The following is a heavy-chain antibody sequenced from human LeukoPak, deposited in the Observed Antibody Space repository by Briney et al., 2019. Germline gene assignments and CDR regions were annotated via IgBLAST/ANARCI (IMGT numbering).Heavy chain of an antibody. CDR2: IIPIFGTA. D-gene: IGHD3-9*01. J-gene: IGHJ4*02. CDR1: GGTFSSYA. CDR3: AREENDILTGYYHA. V-gene: IGHV1-69*05. Sequence: SVKVSCKASGGTFSSYAISWVRQAPGQGLAWMGGIIPIFGTANYAQKFQGRVTITTDESTSTAYMELSSLRSEDTAVYYCAREENDILTGYYHAWGQGTLVTVSS.